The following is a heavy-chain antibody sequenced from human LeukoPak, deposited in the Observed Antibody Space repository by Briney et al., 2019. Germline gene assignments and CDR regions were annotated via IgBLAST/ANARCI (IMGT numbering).Heavy chain of an antibody. CDR3: ARRYYDSSGYYTHHRWFDP. Sequence: KPSETLSLTCAVYGGSFSGYYWSWIRQPPGKGLEWIGEINHSGSTNYNPSLKSRVTISVDTSKNQFSLKLSSVTAADTAVYYCARRYYDSSGYYTHHRWFDPWGQGTLVTVSS. V-gene: IGHV4-34*01. CDR2: INHSGST. CDR1: GGSFSGYY. J-gene: IGHJ5*02. D-gene: IGHD3-22*01.